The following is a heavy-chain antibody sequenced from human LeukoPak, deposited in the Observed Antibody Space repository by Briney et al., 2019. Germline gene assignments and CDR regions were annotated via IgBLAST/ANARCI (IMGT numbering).Heavy chain of an antibody. CDR1: GGSFSGYY. V-gene: IGHV4-34*01. D-gene: IGHD3-9*01. CDR3: ARGRNASYDKNWFDP. Sequence: SETLSLTCAVYGGSFSGYYWSWIRQPPGKGLEWIGEINHSGSTNYNPSLKSRVTISVDTSKNQLSLKLSSVTAADTAVYYCARGRNASYDKNWFDPWGQGTLVTVSS. CDR2: INHSGST. J-gene: IGHJ5*02.